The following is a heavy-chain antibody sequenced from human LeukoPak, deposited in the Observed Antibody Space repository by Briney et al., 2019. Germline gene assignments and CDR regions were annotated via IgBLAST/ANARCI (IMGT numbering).Heavy chain of an antibody. J-gene: IGHJ5*02. D-gene: IGHD4-11*01. V-gene: IGHV1-2*02. Sequence: ASVKVSCKASGYTFTGYYMHWVRQAPGQGLEWMGWINPSSGGTNYAQKFQGRVTMTRDTSISTAYMELSRLRSDDTAVYYCARTVTTIDWLDPWGQGTLVTVSS. CDR3: ARTVTTIDWLDP. CDR2: INPSSGGT. CDR1: GYTFTGYY.